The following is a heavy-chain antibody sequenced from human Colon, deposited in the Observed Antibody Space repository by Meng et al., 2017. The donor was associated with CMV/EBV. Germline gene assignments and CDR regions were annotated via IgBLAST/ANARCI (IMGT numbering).Heavy chain of an antibody. CDR1: NGSFSGYF. D-gene: IGHD2-2*01. CDR2: IFRDGST. CDR3: ARATKPNCWEVLEY. V-gene: IGHV4-34*12. J-gene: IGHJ4*02. Sequence: QGQLQEWGAGLLKPSETLSLTGGVYNGSFSGYFWTWIRQPPGKGLEWIGEIFRDGSTKYNPSLQSRVTMSVDTSKNHFSLNLRSVTAADTAVYFCARATKPNCWEVLEYWGQGTLVTVSS.